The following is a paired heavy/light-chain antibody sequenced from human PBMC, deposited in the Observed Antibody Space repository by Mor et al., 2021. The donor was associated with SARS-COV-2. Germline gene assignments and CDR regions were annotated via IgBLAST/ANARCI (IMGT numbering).Heavy chain of an antibody. V-gene: IGHV3-33*01. CDR1: GFNFIDFG. D-gene: IGHD1-1*01. CDR2: IWYDETVR. CDR3: ARDAISHLAGNDAVDV. J-gene: IGHJ3*01. Sequence: QVNLEESGGGVVQPGRSLRISCVASGFNFIDFGMHWVRQTPGKGLEWLAVIWYDETVRYSGDSVKDRFIISRDNSKNTLYLQMNSLRVDDTGVYFCARDAISHLAGNDAVDVWGQGTMVTVSS.
Light chain of an antibody. CDR2: DAS. CDR1: EGITSG. CDR3: QQYKTYPYT. V-gene: IGKV1-13*02. Sequence: AIQLTQSPSSLPASVGDRVTISCRTSEGITSGLAWYQHRPGKPPNLLIFDASSLHSGVPSRFSGSGSGTDFTLTISSLRPEDFATYYCQQYKTYPYTFGQGTRLEI. J-gene: IGKJ2*01.